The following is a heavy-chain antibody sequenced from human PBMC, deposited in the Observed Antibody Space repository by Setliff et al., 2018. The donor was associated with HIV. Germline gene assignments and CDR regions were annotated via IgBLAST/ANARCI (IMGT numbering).Heavy chain of an antibody. D-gene: IGHD3-22*01. CDR3: ARHSITLVVGVPERDDALDI. CDR1: GASIGRGRDC. Sequence: SETLSLTCTVSGASIGRGRDCWGWIRQPPGKGLAWIGSFYYSWNTYYNPSLQSRVTISVDTSKNQFSLKRSSVTAADTAVYYCARHSITLVVGVPERDDALDIWGQGTMVTVSS. J-gene: IGHJ3*02. V-gene: IGHV4-39*01. CDR2: FYYSWNT.